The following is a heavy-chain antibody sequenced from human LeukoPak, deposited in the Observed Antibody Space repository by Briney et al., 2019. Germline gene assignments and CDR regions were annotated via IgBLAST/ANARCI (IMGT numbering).Heavy chain of an antibody. Sequence: LSLTCTVSGYSISNGYYWGWIRQPPGKGLEWLSYISNPSTTIYYADSVKGRFTISRDNARNSLYLQMNSLRVEDTAVYYCARCGDGLPCDFDFWGQGTLVTVSS. CDR2: ISNPSTTI. CDR3: ARCGDGLPCDFDF. V-gene: IGHV3-11*04. CDR1: GYSISNGYY. J-gene: IGHJ4*02. D-gene: IGHD3-10*01.